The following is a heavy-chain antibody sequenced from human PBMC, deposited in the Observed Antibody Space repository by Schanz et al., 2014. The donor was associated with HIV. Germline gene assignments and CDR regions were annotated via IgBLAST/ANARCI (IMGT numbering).Heavy chain of an antibody. V-gene: IGHV3-9*01. CDR2: MTGNRRRI. CDR1: GFTFEDYA. J-gene: IGHJ6*02. D-gene: IGHD6-19*01. Sequence: EVQLVESGGGLVQPGRSLRLSCAASGFTFEDYAMHWVRQSPGKGLEWVSGMTGNRRRIGYGDSVKGRFSISRDNAKNSLYLQMNSLRAEDTALYYCAKDNGWPLASYYGMDVWGQGTTVTVSS. CDR3: AKDNGWPLASYYGMDV.